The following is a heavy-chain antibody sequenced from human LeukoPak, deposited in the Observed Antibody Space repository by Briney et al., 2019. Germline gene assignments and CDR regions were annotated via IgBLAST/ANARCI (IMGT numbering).Heavy chain of an antibody. CDR2: IYHSGST. D-gene: IGHD3-10*01. CDR1: GGSISSSNW. J-gene: IGHJ5*02. V-gene: IGHV4-4*02. CDR3: ARLTHTYYYGSGSYTHKGPDEINWFDP. Sequence: SGTLSLTCAVSGGSISSSNWWSWVRQPPGKGLEWIGEIYHSGSTNYNPSLKSRVTISVDKSKNQFSLKLSSVTTADTAVYYCARLTHTYYYGSGSYTHKGPDEINWFDPWGQGTLVTVSS.